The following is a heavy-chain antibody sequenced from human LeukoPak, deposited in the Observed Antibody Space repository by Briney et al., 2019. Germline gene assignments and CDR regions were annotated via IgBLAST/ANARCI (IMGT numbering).Heavy chain of an antibody. D-gene: IGHD6-19*01. CDR3: ARLSSGWYYFDY. V-gene: IGHV1-18*01. CDR2: ISAYNGNT. J-gene: IGHJ4*02. Sequence: GASVKVSCKASGGTFSNYAISWVRQAPGQGLEWMGWISAYNGNTNYAQKLQGRVTMTTDTSTSTAYMELRSLRSDDTAVYYCARLSSGWYYFDYWGQGTLVTVSS. CDR1: GGTFSNYA.